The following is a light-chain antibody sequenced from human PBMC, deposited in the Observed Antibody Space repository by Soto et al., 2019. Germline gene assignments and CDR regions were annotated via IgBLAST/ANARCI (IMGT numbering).Light chain of an antibody. CDR2: GAS. CDR3: QLRDSWPWT. Sequence: EKVMSKSKTALSVPPGERAPLACRASQSISSNLAWDHQKPGQAPGLRIYGASTRTTGIPARFSGSGTGTDFTLTISGVQPEDFAVYYCQLRDSWPWTFGEVTKVDI. CDR1: QSISSN. J-gene: IGKJ1*01. V-gene: IGKV3-15*01.